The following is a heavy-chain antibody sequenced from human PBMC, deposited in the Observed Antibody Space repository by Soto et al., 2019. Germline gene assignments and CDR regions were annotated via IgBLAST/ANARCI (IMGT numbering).Heavy chain of an antibody. V-gene: IGHV4-59*01. CDR2: IYYSGST. D-gene: IGHD6-13*01. Sequence: SETLSLTCTVSGGSISTYYGNWIRQPPGKGLEWIGYIYYSGSTNYNPSLKSRVTISVDTSKNQFSLKLSSVTAADTAVYYCAREGVSSSWYYYYGMDVWGQGTTVTVSS. CDR3: AREGVSSSWYYYYGMDV. CDR1: GGSISTYY. J-gene: IGHJ6*02.